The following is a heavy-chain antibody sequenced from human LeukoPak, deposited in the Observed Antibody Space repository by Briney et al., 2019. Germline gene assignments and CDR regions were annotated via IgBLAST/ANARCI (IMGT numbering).Heavy chain of an antibody. CDR1: GFTFDDYA. CDR2: IYHSGST. D-gene: IGHD3-3*01. J-gene: IGHJ5*02. CDR3: ATNPLEWLFRFDP. V-gene: IGHV4-30-2*01. Sequence: LRLSCAASGFTFDDYAMHWVRQPPGKGLEWIGYIYHSGSTYYNPSLKSRVTISVDRSKNQFSLKLSSVTAADTAVYYCATNPLEWLFRFDPWGQGTLVTVSS.